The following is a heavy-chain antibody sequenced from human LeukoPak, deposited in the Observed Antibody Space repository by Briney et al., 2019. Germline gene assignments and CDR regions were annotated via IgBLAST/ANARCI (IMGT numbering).Heavy chain of an antibody. V-gene: IGHV1-69*13. Sequence: ASVKVSCKASGGTFSSYAISWVRQAAGQGLEWMGGIIPIFGTANYAQKFQGRVTITADESTSTAYMELSSLRSEDTAVYYCARSLRITGTPFDYWGQGTLVTVSS. CDR3: ARSLRITGTPFDY. J-gene: IGHJ4*02. CDR2: IIPIFGTA. CDR1: GGTFSSYA. D-gene: IGHD1-20*01.